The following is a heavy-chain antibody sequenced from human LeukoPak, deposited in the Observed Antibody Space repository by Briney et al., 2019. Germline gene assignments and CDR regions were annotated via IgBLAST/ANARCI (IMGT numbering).Heavy chain of an antibody. CDR2: MTGSGGST. V-gene: IGHV3-23*01. CDR1: GFTFSSYA. D-gene: IGHD3-22*01. CDR3: AKDRSPYYTNYYDSSGTDAFDI. Sequence: GGSLRLSCAASGFTFSSYAMSRVRQAPGKGLEWVSTMTGSGGSTYYGDSVKGRFTVSRDNSKNTVYLQMNILRAEDTALYYCAKDRSPYYTNYYDSSGTDAFDIWGQGTMVTVSS. J-gene: IGHJ3*02.